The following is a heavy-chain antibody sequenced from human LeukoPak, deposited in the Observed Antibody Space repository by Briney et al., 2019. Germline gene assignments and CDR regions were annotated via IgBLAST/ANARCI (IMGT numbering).Heavy chain of an antibody. D-gene: IGHD5-18*01. CDR3: AREHSYGYPPMVRNMNCFDY. CDR1: GGSISSSSYY. V-gene: IGHV4-39*07. J-gene: IGHJ4*02. CDR2: IYYIGST. Sequence: SETLSLTCTVSGGSISSSSYYWGWIRQPPGKGLEWIGSIYYIGSTYYNPSLKSRVTISVDTSKNQFSLRLSSVTAADTAVYYCAREHSYGYPPMVRNMNCFDYWGQGTLVTVSS.